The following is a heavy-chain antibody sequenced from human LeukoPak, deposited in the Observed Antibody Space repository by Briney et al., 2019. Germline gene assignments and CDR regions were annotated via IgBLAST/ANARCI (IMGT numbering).Heavy chain of an antibody. CDR1: GGSFSGYY. CDR3: ARDLRYSGSYAY. D-gene: IGHD1-26*01. Sequence: SETLSLPCAVYGGSFSGYYWSWIRQPAGKGLEWIGRIYTSGSTNYNPSLKSRVTISVDTSKNQFSLKLSSVTAADTAVYYCARDLRYSGSYAYWGQGTLVTVSS. J-gene: IGHJ4*02. CDR2: IYTSGST. V-gene: IGHV4-4*07.